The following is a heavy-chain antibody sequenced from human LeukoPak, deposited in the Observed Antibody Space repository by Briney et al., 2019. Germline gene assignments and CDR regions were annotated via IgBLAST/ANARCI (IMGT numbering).Heavy chain of an antibody. CDR1: GGSISSYY. D-gene: IGHD3-3*01. CDR3: ARASYRFLEWLLDTNWFDP. Sequence: PSETLSLTCTVSGGSISSYYWSWIRQPPGKGLEWIGEINHSGSTNYNPSLKSRVTISVDTSKNQFSLKLSSVTAADTAVYYCARASYRFLEWLLDTNWFDPWGQGTLVTVSS. V-gene: IGHV4-34*01. J-gene: IGHJ5*02. CDR2: INHSGST.